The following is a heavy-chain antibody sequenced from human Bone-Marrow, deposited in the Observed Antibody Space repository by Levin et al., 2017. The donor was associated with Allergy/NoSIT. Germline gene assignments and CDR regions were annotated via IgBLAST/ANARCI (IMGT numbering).Heavy chain of an antibody. CDR2: ISAYNGNT. D-gene: IGHD2-2*01. J-gene: IGHJ4*02. CDR3: AREYCNRTTCYIYGDSVSAPFDY. Sequence: ASVKVSCKASGYTFTSYGITWVRQAPGQGLEWMGWISAYNGNTNYAQKLQGRVTMTTDTSTSTAYMELRNLRSDDTGVYYCAREYCNRTTCYIYGDSVSAPFDYWGQGTLVTVSS. V-gene: IGHV1-18*01. CDR1: GYTFTSYG.